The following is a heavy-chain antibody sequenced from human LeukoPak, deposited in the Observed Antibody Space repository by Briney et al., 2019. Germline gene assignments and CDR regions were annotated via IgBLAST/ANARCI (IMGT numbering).Heavy chain of an antibody. J-gene: IGHJ6*02. CDR3: ARFQCSGGGCCISYFNMGV. CDR1: GFILSTYD. CDR2: ITTTSSYI. V-gene: IGHV3-21*01. D-gene: IGHD2-15*01. Sequence: WGSLRLSCAASGFILSTYDMSWVRQAPGKGLEWVSSITTTSSYIYYADSVRGRFAISRDNDKNSLYLQMNSLRADDTALYYCARFQCSGGGCCISYFNMGVWGQGTTVTVSS.